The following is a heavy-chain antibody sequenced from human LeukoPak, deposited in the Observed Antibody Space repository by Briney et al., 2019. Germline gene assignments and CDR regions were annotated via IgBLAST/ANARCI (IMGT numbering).Heavy chain of an antibody. J-gene: IGHJ4*02. CDR2: ISWNSGSI. Sequence: GGSLRLSCAASGFTFDDYAMHWVRQAPGMGLEWVSGISWNSGSIGYADSVKGRFTISRDNAKNSLYLQMNSLRAEDTALYYCAKVTGVRGVIFFDYWGQGTLVTVSS. CDR3: AKVTGVRGVIFFDY. D-gene: IGHD3-10*01. V-gene: IGHV3-9*01. CDR1: GFTFDDYA.